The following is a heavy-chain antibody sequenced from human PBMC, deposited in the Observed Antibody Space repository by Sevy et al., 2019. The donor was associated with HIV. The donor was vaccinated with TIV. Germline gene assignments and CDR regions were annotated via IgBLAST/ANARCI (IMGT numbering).Heavy chain of an antibody. V-gene: IGHV3-66*02. CDR2: IFNSGST. Sequence: GGSLRLSCAISGFTVNDKYIIWVRQAPGKGLEWVSVIFNSGSTYYADSAKGRFTISRDNSKNTVDRQMNSVRAEDTVVYYLLSHFLSYRSCWSYFDYWGQGTLVTVSS. CDR1: GFTVNDKY. D-gene: IGHD6-19*01. J-gene: IGHJ4*02. CDR3: LSHFLSYRSCWSYFDY.